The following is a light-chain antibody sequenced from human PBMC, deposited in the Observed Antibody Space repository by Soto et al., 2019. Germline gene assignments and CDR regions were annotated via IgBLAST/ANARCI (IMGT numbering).Light chain of an antibody. Sequence: IVLPQSPYPLSLSPGERATLYCRASRSVSSSYLAWYQHKAGQAPRLLISGASNRATDIPDRFSGSESGTDFTLTISRLEPEDFAVYYCQHYDSSPPYTFGQGTKLEIK. V-gene: IGKV3-20*01. CDR3: QHYDSSPPYT. CDR1: RSVSSSY. CDR2: GAS. J-gene: IGKJ2*01.